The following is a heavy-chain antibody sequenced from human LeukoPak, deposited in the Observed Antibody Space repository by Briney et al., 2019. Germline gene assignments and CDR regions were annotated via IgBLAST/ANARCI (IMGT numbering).Heavy chain of an antibody. CDR3: ASLGPSGDYLNWYFDL. V-gene: IGHV4-38-2*02. CDR1: GYSISSGYY. D-gene: IGHD4-17*01. CDR2: IYHSGST. J-gene: IGHJ2*01. Sequence: SETLSLTCTVSGYSISSGYYWGWIRQPPGKGLEWIGSIYHSGSTYYNPSLKSRVTISVDTSKNQFSLKLSSVTAADTAVYYCASLGPSGDYLNWYFDLWGRGTLVTVSS.